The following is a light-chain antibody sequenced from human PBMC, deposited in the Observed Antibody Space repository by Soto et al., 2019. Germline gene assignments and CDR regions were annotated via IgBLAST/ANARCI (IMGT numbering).Light chain of an antibody. CDR1: QSISNW. CDR3: QQYNSYSQT. CDR2: RAS. V-gene: IGKV1-5*03. J-gene: IGKJ1*01. Sequence: DIQMTQSPSTLSASVGDRVTITCRASQSISNWLAWYQQKPGKAPRLLIYRASSLEGGVPSRFSGSGSGTEFTLTISNLQADDFATYYCQQYNSYSQTFGQGTKVEIK.